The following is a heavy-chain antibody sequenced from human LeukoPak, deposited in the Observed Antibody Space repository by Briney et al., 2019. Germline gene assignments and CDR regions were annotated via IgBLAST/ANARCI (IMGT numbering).Heavy chain of an antibody. D-gene: IGHD3-22*01. CDR3: ARETYYYDSSGYFDY. CDR1: GGSISSYY. Sequence: PSETLSLTCTVSGGSISSYYWSWIRQPPGKGLEWMGYIYYSESTNYNPSLKSRVTISVDTSKNQFSLKLSSVTAADTAVYYCARETYYYDSSGYFDYWGQGTLVTVSS. CDR2: IYYSEST. J-gene: IGHJ4*02. V-gene: IGHV4-59*01.